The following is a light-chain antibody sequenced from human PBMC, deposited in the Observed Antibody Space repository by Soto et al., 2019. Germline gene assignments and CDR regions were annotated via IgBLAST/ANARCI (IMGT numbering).Light chain of an antibody. V-gene: IGKV1-5*03. CDR3: QQDGSYSPWT. CDR2: KAS. CDR1: ESIGSW. Sequence: DIQMTQSPSTLSASVGDRVTITSRASESIGSWLAWYQQKPGKAPKLLIYKASSLESGVPSRFSGSGSGTEFTLTISSLQPDDFASYYCQQDGSYSPWTFGQGTKVEI. J-gene: IGKJ1*01.